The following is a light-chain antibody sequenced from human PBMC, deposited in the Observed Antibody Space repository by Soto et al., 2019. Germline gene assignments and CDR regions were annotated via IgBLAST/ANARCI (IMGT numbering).Light chain of an antibody. J-gene: IGKJ4*01. CDR1: QSLLHSHGYTY. CDR3: MQALQTPLT. CDR2: MGS. Sequence: DIVMTQSPVSLRVTPGEPASISCRSSQSLLHSHGYTYLDWYLQKPGQSPQLLIYMGSTRASGVPDRFSGSGSGTDFTLKISIVEAEDVGVYYCMQALQTPLTFGGGTKVEIK. V-gene: IGKV2-28*01.